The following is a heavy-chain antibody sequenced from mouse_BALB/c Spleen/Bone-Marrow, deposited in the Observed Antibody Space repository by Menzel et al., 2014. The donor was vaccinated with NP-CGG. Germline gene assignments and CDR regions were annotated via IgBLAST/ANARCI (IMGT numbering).Heavy chain of an antibody. V-gene: IGHV14-3*02. J-gene: IGHJ4*01. D-gene: IGHD2-3*01. CDR3: ARWLLPYGLDY. CDR1: GFNIXDTY. CDR2: IDPANGNT. Sequence: EVQRVESGAELVKPGASVKLSCTASGFNIXDTYMHWVKQRPEQGLEWIGRIDPANGNTKYDPKFQGKATITADTSSNTAYLQLSSLTSEDTAVYYCARWLLPYGLDYWGQGTSVTVSS.